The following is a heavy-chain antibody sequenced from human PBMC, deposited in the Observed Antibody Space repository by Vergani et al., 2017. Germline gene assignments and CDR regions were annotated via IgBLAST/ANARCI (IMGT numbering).Heavy chain of an antibody. D-gene: IGHD6-13*01. CDR3: ARDQVRQQLKAFDI. J-gene: IGHJ3*02. CDR2: IYYSGST. CDR1: GGSISSYY. Sequence: QVQLQESGPGLVKPSETLSLTCTVSGGSISSYYWSWIRQPPGKGLEWIGYIYYSGSTNYNPSLKSRVTISVDTSKNQFSLKLSSVTAADTAVYYCARDQVRQQLKAFDIWGQGTMVTVSS. V-gene: IGHV4-59*01.